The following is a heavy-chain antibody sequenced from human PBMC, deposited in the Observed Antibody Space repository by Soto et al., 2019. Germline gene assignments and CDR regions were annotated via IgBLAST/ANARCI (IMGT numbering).Heavy chain of an antibody. J-gene: IGHJ6*03. CDR1: GFTFSSYW. CDR2: INSDGSST. Sequence: PGGSLRLSCAASGFTFSSYWMHWVRQAPGKGLVWVSRINSDGSSTNYADSVKGRFTISRDNAKNTLYLQMNNLRAEDTAVYYCAYCSGGRCYSYYSYMDVWGKGTTVTVSS. D-gene: IGHD2-15*01. V-gene: IGHV3-74*01. CDR3: AYCSGGRCYSYYSYMDV.